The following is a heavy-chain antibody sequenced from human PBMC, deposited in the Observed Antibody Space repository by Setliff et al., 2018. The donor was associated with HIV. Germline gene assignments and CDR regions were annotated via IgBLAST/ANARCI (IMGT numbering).Heavy chain of an antibody. CDR2: IYYSGST. CDR1: GYSSSSGYY. Sequence: SETLSLTCGVSGYSSSSGYYWGWIRQPPGKGLEWIGYIYYSGSTNYNPSLKSRVTISVDTSKNQFSLKLTSVTAADTAVYYCARGRPDDSVGFGYWGQGTLVTVSS. CDR3: ARGRPDDSVGFGY. V-gene: IGHV4-61*01. J-gene: IGHJ4*02. D-gene: IGHD3-22*01.